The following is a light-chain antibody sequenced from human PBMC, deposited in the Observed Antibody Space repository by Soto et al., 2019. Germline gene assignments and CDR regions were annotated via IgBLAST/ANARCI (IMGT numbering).Light chain of an antibody. V-gene: IGKV1-9*01. CDR1: QAISRY. J-gene: IGKJ2*01. CDR3: QQVNSLPYT. Sequence: DIQLTQSPSFLSASVGDSVTITCRASQAISRYIVWYQQKPGRAPQLLVYGASILQSGVPSRFSGSGSRTDFTLTISSLLPEDFATYYCQQVNSLPYTFGQGTKIDIK. CDR2: GAS.